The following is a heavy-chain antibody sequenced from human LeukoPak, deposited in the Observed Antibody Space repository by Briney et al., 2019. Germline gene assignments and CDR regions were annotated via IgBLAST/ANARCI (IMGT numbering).Heavy chain of an antibody. V-gene: IGHV4-59*01. J-gene: IGHJ5*02. CDR2: IYYSEST. CDR3: ARGVVVITTEGWFDP. D-gene: IGHD3-22*01. Sequence: SETLSLTCTVSGGSISSYYWSWIRQPPGKGLEWIGYIYYSESTNYNPSLKSRVTISVDTSKNQFSLKLSSVTAADTAVYYCARGVVVITTEGWFDPWGQGTLVTVSS. CDR1: GGSISSYY.